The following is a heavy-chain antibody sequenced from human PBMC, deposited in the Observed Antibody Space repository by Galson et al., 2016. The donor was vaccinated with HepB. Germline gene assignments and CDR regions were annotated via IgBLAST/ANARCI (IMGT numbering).Heavy chain of an antibody. D-gene: IGHD4-23*01. CDR2: ISYDGSKE. Sequence: SLRLSCAASGLTFRSYAMYWARQAPGKGLEWVAVISYDGSKEDYSDSVKGRFTISRDNSKNTMYLQMKSLRAEDTAVYYCARSYGGYAFDIWGQGTMVTVSS. CDR1: GLTFRSYA. V-gene: IGHV3-30-3*01. CDR3: ARSYGGYAFDI. J-gene: IGHJ3*02.